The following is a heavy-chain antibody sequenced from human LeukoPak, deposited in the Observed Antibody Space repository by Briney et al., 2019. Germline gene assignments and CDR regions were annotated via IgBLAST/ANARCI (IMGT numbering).Heavy chain of an antibody. D-gene: IGHD3-22*01. CDR1: GFTFSSFA. CDR3: ARRPYSDTSGRLSDV. CDR2: IGSSGSPT. Sequence: GGSLRLSCAASGFTFSSFAMNWVRQAPGKGLEWISYIGSSGSPTHYADSVGGRFTISRDNAKNSLYLQMNSLRDEDTAVYFCARRPYSDTSGRLSDVWGQGTTVTVSS. V-gene: IGHV3-48*02. J-gene: IGHJ6*02.